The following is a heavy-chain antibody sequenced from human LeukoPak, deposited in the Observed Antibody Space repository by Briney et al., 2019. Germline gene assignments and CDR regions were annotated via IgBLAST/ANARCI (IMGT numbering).Heavy chain of an antibody. D-gene: IGHD3-22*01. V-gene: IGHV3-43*01. CDR3: VKDLSYESSGSVFDY. J-gene: IGHJ4*02. CDR1: GFTFEDYT. Sequence: GGSLRLSRAASGFTFEDYTMHWVRQAPGKTLEWVSLISWDGTTYYADSVRGRFTISRDNSKNSLYLQMDTLRSEDTAFYFCVKDLSYESSGSVFDYWGQGTLVTVSS. CDR2: ISWDGTT.